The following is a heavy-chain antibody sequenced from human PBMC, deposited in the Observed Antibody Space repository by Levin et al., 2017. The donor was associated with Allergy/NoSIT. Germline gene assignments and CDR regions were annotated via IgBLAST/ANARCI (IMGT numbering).Heavy chain of an antibody. CDR3: ARGVRFVEWLSSDYVLDD. Sequence: GGSLRLSCAASGFTFSSYAMHWVRQAPGKGLEWVAVISYDGSNKYYADSVKGRFTISRDNSKNTLYLQMNSLRAEDTAVYYCARGVRFVEWLSSDYVLDDWGQGTTVTVSS. J-gene: IGHJ6*02. D-gene: IGHD3-3*01. CDR2: ISYDGSNK. V-gene: IGHV3-30*04. CDR1: GFTFSSYA.